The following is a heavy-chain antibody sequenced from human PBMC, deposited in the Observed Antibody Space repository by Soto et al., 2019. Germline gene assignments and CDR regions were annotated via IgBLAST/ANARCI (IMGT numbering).Heavy chain of an antibody. CDR1: GFTFSSYS. V-gene: IGHV3-21*01. CDR2: ISSSSSYI. D-gene: IGHD3-3*01. Sequence: PXESLRLSCAASGFTFSSYSMNWVRQAPGKGPEWVSSISSSSSYIYYADSVKGRFTISRDNAKNSLYLQMNSLRAEDTAVYYCARLFAIFGVEYGMDVWGQGTTVTVSS. J-gene: IGHJ6*02. CDR3: ARLFAIFGVEYGMDV.